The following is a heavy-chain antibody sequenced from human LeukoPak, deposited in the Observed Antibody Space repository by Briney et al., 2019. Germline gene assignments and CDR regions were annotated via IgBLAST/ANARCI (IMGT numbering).Heavy chain of an antibody. V-gene: IGHV3-11*01. D-gene: IGHD3-10*01. CDR3: ARLNYYGSGSYFPLFDY. CDR1: GFTFSDYY. Sequence: PGGSLRLSCAASGFTFSDYYMSWIRQAPGKGLEWVSYISSSGSTIYYADSVKGRFTISRDNAKNSLYLQMNSLRAEDTAVYYCARLNYYGSGSYFPLFDYWGQGTLVTVSS. J-gene: IGHJ4*02. CDR2: ISSSGSTI.